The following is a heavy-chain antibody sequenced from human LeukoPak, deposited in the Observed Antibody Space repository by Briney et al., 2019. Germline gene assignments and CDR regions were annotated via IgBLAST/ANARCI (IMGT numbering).Heavy chain of an antibody. J-gene: IGHJ4*02. CDR3: ARDDFYDSSGYPLGY. CDR1: GFTFSSYS. CDR2: ISSSSSYI. Sequence: GGSLRLSCAASGFTFSSYSMNWVRQAPGKGLEWVSSISSSSSYIYYADSVKGRFTISRDNAKNSLYLRMNSLRAEDTAVYYCARDDFYDSSGYPLGYWGQGTLVTVSS. D-gene: IGHD3-22*01. V-gene: IGHV3-21*01.